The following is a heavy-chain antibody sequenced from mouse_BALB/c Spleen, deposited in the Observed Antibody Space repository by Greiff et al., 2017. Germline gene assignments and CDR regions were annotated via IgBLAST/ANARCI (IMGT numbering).Heavy chain of an antibody. J-gene: IGHJ3*01. V-gene: IGHV5-4*02. CDR2: ISDGGSYT. D-gene: IGHD2-4*01. CDR3: ARGYYDYDGRFAY. CDR1: GFTFSDYY. Sequence: EVQGVESGGGLVKPGGSLKLSCAASGFTFSDYYMYWVRQTPEKRLEWVATISDGGSYTYYPDSVKGRFTISRDNAKNNLYLQMSSLKSEDTAMYYCARGYYDYDGRFAYWGQGTLVTVSA.